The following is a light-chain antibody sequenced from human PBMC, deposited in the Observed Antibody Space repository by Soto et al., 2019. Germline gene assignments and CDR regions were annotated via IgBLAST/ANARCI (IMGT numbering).Light chain of an antibody. CDR2: GAS. CDR3: QQYNNWPIT. CDR1: QTILSN. J-gene: IGKJ5*01. Sequence: EIVMTQSPATLSVSPGERVTLSCRASQTILSNLAWYQQKPGQAPRLLIYGASTRATGIPARFSGSGSGTEFTLTISGLQSEDFAVYCCQQYNNWPITFGQGTRLEIK. V-gene: IGKV3-15*01.